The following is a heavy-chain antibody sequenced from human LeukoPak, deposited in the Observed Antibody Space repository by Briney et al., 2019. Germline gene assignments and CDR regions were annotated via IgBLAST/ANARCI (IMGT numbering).Heavy chain of an antibody. D-gene: IGHD2-8*02. J-gene: IGHJ3*02. CDR3: ARGTWSCAFDI. CDR1: VGSITSYY. CDR2: VQYSGST. Sequence: KPSETLSLTCTVSVGSITSYYWNWIRQPPGKGVECIGSVQYSGSTYYSPSLKSRVAISVDTSKNQLSLNLTSVTAADTAVYYCARGTWSCAFDIWGLGTMVTVSS. V-gene: IGHV4-59*01.